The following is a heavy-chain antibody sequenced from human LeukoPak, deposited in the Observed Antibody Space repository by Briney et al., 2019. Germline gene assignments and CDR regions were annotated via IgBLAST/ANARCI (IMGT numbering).Heavy chain of an antibody. CDR2: INYSGTT. D-gene: IGHD5-24*01. J-gene: IGHJ4*02. CDR1: GGSFSGYY. Sequence: PSKTLSLTCAVYGGSFSGYYWTWIRQPPGKGLEWIGGINYSGTTNYNPSLKSRVTISVDTSKNQVSLRLSSVTAADTAVYYCARAVGYRGREDYWGQGTLVTVSS. V-gene: IGHV4-34*01. CDR3: ARAVGYRGREDY.